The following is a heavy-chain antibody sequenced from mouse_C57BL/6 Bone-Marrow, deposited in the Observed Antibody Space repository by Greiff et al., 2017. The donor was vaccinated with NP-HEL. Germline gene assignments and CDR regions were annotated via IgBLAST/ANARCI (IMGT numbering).Heavy chain of an antibody. CDR1: GYTFTSYW. V-gene: IGHV1-64*01. CDR3: AKLTGTTWFAY. CDR2: IHPNSGST. J-gene: IGHJ3*01. D-gene: IGHD4-1*01. Sequence: QVQLKQPGAELVKPGASVKLSCKASGYTFTSYWMHWVKQRPGQGLEWIGMIHPNSGSTNYNEKFKSKATLTVDKSSSTAYMQLSSLTSEDSAVYYCAKLTGTTWFAYWGQGTLVTVSA.